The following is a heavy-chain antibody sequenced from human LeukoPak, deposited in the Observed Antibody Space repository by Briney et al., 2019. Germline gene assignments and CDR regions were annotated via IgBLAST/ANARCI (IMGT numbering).Heavy chain of an antibody. CDR1: GGSFSGYH. CDR3: ARGGNVLRFLEWSYYFDY. Sequence: SETLSLTCAVYGGSFSGYHWSWIRQPPGKGLEWIGEINHSGSTNYNPSLKSRVTISVDTSKNQFSLKLSSVTAADTAVYYCARGGNVLRFLEWSYYFDYWGQGTLVTVSS. V-gene: IGHV4-34*01. CDR2: INHSGST. D-gene: IGHD3-3*01. J-gene: IGHJ4*02.